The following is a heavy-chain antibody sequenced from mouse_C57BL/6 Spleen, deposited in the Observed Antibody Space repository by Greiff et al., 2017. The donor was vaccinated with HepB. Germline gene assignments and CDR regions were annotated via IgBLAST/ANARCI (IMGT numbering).Heavy chain of an antibody. Sequence: EVQLQQSGPELVKPGASVKISCKASGYSFTGYYMNWVKQSPEQSLEWIGEINPSTGGTTYNQKFKAKATLTVDKSSSTAYMQLKSLTSEDSAVYYCARPSGNFYFDYWGQGTTLTVSS. J-gene: IGHJ2*01. CDR3: ARPSGNFYFDY. V-gene: IGHV1-42*01. CDR1: GYSFTGYY. CDR2: INPSTGGT. D-gene: IGHD2-1*01.